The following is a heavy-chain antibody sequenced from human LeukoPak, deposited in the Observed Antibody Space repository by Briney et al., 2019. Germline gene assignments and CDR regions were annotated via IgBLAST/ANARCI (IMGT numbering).Heavy chain of an antibody. V-gene: IGHV3-74*01. CDR2: INTDVTVT. D-gene: IGHD6-19*01. CDR1: GFTFSKYW. Sequence: GGSLRLSCAASGFTFSKYWMLWVRQAPGKGLESVSRINTDVTVTTYADPVKGRFTVSRDNADNTMFLQMNSVRDEDTAVYYCATKQWLAPPPDSWGQGTPVTVSS. J-gene: IGHJ4*02. CDR3: ATKQWLAPPPDS.